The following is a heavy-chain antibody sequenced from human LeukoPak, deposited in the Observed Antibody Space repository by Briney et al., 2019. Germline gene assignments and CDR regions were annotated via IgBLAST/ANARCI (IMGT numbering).Heavy chain of an antibody. J-gene: IGHJ4*02. D-gene: IGHD6-6*01. CDR3: ARSQAAPFDY. CDR1: GDNVSSNTVA. CDR2: TYYRSKWYN. Sequence: SQTLSLTCAISGDNVSSNTVAWNWIRQSPSRGLEWQGRTYYRSKWYNDYAVSVKSRITVNPDTSKNQFSLQLNSVTPEDTAVYYCARSQAAPFDYWGQGTLVTVSS. V-gene: IGHV6-1*01.